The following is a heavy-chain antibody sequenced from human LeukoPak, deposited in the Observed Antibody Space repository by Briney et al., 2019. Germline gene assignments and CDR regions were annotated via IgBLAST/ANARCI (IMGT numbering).Heavy chain of an antibody. V-gene: IGHV3-48*01. Sequence: GGSLRLSCAASGFTFGIYAMNWVRQAPGKGLEWVSYIGPSGSNIYYADSVKGRFTISRDNAKDSLYLQMNSLRAEDTAVYYCAKRATVTRGDNWFDPWGQGTLVTVSS. CDR2: IGPSGSNI. J-gene: IGHJ5*02. CDR1: GFTFGIYA. D-gene: IGHD4-17*01. CDR3: AKRATVTRGDNWFDP.